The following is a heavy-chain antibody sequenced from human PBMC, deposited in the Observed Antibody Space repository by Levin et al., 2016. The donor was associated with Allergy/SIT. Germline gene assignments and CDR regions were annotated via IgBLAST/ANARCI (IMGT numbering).Heavy chain of an antibody. Sequence: GGSLRLSCAASGFTFSSYGMHWVRQAPGKGLEWVAVISYDGSNKYYADSVKGRFTISRDNSKNTLYLQMNSLRAEDTAVYYCAKDRLFGDYEPDYYYYYGMDVWGQGTTVTVSS. D-gene: IGHD4-17*01. CDR3: AKDRLFGDYEPDYYYYYGMDV. CDR1: GFTFSSYG. V-gene: IGHV3-30*18. J-gene: IGHJ6*02. CDR2: ISYDGSNK.